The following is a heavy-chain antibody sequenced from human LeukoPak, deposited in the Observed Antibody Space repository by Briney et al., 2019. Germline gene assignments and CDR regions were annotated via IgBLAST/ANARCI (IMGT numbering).Heavy chain of an antibody. CDR2: IKQGGSEK. V-gene: IGHV3-7*01. CDR3: ARDVMTATRYYFDY. Sequence: GGSLRLSCAASGFTFSSYWMSWVRQAPGKGLEWVANIKQGGSEKYYVDSVKGRFTISRDNAKNSLYLQMNSLRAEDTAVYYCARDVMTATRYYFDYWGQGTLVTVSS. J-gene: IGHJ4*02. D-gene: IGHD2-21*02. CDR1: GFTFSSYW.